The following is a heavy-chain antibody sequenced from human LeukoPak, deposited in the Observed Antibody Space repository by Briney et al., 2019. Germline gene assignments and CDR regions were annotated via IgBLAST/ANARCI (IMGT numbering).Heavy chain of an antibody. CDR3: AGEVLQLYGMDV. V-gene: IGHV4-30-4*01. D-gene: IGHD2/OR15-2a*01. CDR1: GGSISSGDYY. J-gene: IGHJ6*02. CDR2: IYYSGST. Sequence: SQTLSLTCTVSGGSISSGDYYWSWIRQPPGKGLEWIGYIYYSGSTYYNPSLKSRVTISVDTSKNQFSLKLSSVTAADTAVYYCAGEVLQLYGMDVWGQGTTVTVSS.